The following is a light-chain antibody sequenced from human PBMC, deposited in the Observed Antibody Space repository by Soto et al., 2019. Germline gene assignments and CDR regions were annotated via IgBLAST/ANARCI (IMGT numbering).Light chain of an antibody. V-gene: IGKV3-20*01. CDR1: QSVSSSY. Sequence: EIVLTQSPATLSVSPGERVTLSCRASQSVSSSYLAWYQHKPGQAPRLLIYEASNRAAGIPARFSGSGSGTDFTLTITSLEPEDFAVYFCQQYTGPPTTFGQGTRLEI. CDR3: QQYTGPPTT. J-gene: IGKJ5*01. CDR2: EAS.